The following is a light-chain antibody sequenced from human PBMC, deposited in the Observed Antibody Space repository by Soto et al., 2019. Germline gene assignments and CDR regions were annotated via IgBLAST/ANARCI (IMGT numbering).Light chain of an antibody. CDR1: ETIIDY. J-gene: IGKJ2*01. CDR2: SAS. CDR3: QQSVSAPRT. Sequence: DIQMSQSPSSLSASVGDSVTITCRASETIIDYLNWYQQQPGEAPKLLIFSASSLHSGVPSRFRGSGSGTHFTLTISSLQPEDFATYCCQQSVSAPRTLGQGTKLQAK. V-gene: IGKV1-39*01.